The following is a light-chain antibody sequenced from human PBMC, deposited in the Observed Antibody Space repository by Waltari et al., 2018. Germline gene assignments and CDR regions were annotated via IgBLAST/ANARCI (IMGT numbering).Light chain of an antibody. V-gene: IGLV3-19*01. CDR1: SLRTSD. Sequence: SSELTQDPAVSVAVGPTVRITWQGGSLRTSDRSWYHQKPGQAPALVIYGKNNRPSGIPDRFSASSSGSTASLTIIGTQAEDEADYYCHSRDSSGDVLIGGGTKLTVV. CDR3: HSRDSSGDVL. CDR2: GKN. J-gene: IGLJ2*01.